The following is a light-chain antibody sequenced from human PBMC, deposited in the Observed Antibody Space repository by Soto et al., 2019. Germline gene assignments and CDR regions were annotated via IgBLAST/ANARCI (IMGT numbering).Light chain of an antibody. V-gene: IGLV1-40*01. CDR2: SNV. J-gene: IGLJ1*01. Sequence: SALTQPPSVSVAPGQRVTISCTGTISNIGAGYDVHWYQHLPGTAPKLLIYSNVNRPSGVPDRFSGSKSATSASLAITGLQADDEADYYCQSYDSSLSVTFGTGTKVTVL. CDR1: ISNIGAGYD. CDR3: QSYDSSLSVT.